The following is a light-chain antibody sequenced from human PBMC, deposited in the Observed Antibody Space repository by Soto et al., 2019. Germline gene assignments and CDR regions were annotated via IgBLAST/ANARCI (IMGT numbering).Light chain of an antibody. CDR3: QQRSNWPIT. CDR2: DAS. Sequence: VLTQSPATLSLSPGGRATLSCRASQSISSYLAWYQQKPGQAPRLLIYDASNRATGIPARFSGSGSGTDFTLTISSLEPEDFAVYYCQQRSNWPITFGQGTLLEIK. CDR1: QSISSY. V-gene: IGKV3-11*01. J-gene: IGKJ5*01.